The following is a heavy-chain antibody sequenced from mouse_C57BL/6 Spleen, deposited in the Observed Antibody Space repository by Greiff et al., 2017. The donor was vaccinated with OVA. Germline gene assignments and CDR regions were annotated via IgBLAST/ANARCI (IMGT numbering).Heavy chain of an antibody. CDR1: GFTFSSYA. D-gene: IGHD4-1*01. Sequence: EVQRVESGEGLVKPGGSLKLSCAASGFTFSSYAMSWVRQTPEKRLEWVAYISSGGDYIYYADTVKGRFNISRDNARNTLYLQMSSLKSEDTAMYYCTRDRKLGNAMDYWGQGTSVTVSS. CDR3: TRDRKLGNAMDY. CDR2: ISSGGDYI. V-gene: IGHV5-9-1*02. J-gene: IGHJ4*01.